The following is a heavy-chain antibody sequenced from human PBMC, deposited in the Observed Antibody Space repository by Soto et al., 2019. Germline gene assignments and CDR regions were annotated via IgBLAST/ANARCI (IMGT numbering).Heavy chain of an antibody. D-gene: IGHD2-2*01. CDR2: IKSNSAGGTA. V-gene: IGHV3-15*01. Sequence: GGSLRLSCAASGFTVSSNYMSWVRQAPGKGLEWVGRIKSNSAGGTADYAAPVRGRFTFSRDDSKNTLYLQMNSLKTEDTAVSFCTTYVYCSSNRCWLDFWGQGTTVLVS. CDR3: TTYVYCSSNRCWLDF. J-gene: IGHJ6*02. CDR1: GFTVSSNY.